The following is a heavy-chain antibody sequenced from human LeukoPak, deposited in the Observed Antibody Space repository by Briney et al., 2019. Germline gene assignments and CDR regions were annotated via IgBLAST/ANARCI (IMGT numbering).Heavy chain of an antibody. J-gene: IGHJ4*02. CDR3: ARDLLDYGTAYYDVGIFDS. CDR2: ISKDGRKN. Sequence: PGGSLRLSCEASGFSFSTSGVHWVRQAPGKGLEWMAVISKDGRKNHYADSVKGRFTISRDNSKRTLFLQMNSLRPEDTGIYYCARDLLDYGTAYYDVGIFDSWGQGTRVTVSS. CDR1: GFSFSTSG. D-gene: IGHD3-16*01. V-gene: IGHV3-30*04.